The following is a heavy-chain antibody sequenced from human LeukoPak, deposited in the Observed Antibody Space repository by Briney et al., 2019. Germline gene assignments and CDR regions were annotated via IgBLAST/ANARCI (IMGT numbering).Heavy chain of an antibody. CDR3: AREKTTGPYYFDY. CDR2: ISSSSSTI. CDR1: GFTFSSYS. V-gene: IGHV3-48*02. D-gene: IGHD1-1*01. Sequence: QSGGSPRLSCAASGFTFSSYSMNWVRQAPGKGLEWVSYISSSSSTIYYADSVKGRFTISRDNAKNSLYLQMNSLRDEDTAVYFCAREKTTGPYYFDYWGQGILVTVSS. J-gene: IGHJ4*02.